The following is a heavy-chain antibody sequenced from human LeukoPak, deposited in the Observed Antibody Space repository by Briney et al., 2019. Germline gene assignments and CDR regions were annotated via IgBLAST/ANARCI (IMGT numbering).Heavy chain of an antibody. CDR1: GGPTTSYY. V-gene: IGHV4-59*08. J-gene: IGHJ4*02. D-gene: IGHD3-10*01. CDR3: ATSGGWYRFEY. CDR2: IYYSGST. Sequence: SETLSLTCTVSGGPTTSYYWSWIRQPPGKGLEWIGYIYYSGSTNYNPSLKSRVTISVDTSKNQFSLKLSSVTAADTAVYYCATSGGWYRFEYWGQGTLVTVSS.